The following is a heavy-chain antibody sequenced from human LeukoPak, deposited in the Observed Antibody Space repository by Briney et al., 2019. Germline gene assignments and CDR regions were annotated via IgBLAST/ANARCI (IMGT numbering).Heavy chain of an antibody. V-gene: IGHV4-59*01. J-gene: IGHJ6*03. CDR3: ARTRPDYYYYYYMDV. CDR1: GGSISSYY. Sequence: PSETLSLTRTVSGGSISSYYWSWIRQPPGKGLEWIGYIYYSGSTNYNPSLKSRVTISVDTSKNQFSLKLSSVTAADTAVYYCARTRPDYYYYYYMDVWGKGTTVTVSS. CDR2: IYYSGST. D-gene: IGHD2-2*01.